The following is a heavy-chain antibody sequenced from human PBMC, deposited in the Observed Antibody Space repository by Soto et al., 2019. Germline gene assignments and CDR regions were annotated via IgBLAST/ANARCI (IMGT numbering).Heavy chain of an antibody. J-gene: IGHJ6*02. Sequence: QVQLQESGPGLVKPSQTLSLTCTVSGGSISSGDYYWSWIRQPPGQGLEWIGYIYYSGSTYYNPTLKSRVTISVDTSKNQFSLKLSSVTAADTAVYYCARSSGGDYYYYGMDVWGQGTTVTVSS. CDR3: ARSSGGDYYYYGMDV. CDR1: GGSISSGDYY. V-gene: IGHV4-30-4*01. CDR2: IYYSGST. D-gene: IGHD6-25*01.